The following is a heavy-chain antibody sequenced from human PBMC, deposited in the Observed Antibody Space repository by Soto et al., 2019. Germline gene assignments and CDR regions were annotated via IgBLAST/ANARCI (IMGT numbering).Heavy chain of an antibody. CDR1: GFTFDDYA. V-gene: IGHV3-9*01. J-gene: IGHJ3*02. CDR2: ISWNSGSI. D-gene: IGHD3-22*01. Sequence: SLRLSCAASGFTFDDYAMHWVRQAPGKGLEWVSGISWNSGSIGYADSVKGRFTISRDNAKNSLYLQMNSLRAEDTALYYCAKDIRYDSSGTGENAFDIWGQGTMVTVSS. CDR3: AKDIRYDSSGTGENAFDI.